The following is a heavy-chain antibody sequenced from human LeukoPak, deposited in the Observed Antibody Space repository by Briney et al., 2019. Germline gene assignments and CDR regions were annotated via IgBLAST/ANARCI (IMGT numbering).Heavy chain of an antibody. D-gene: IGHD1-1*01. CDR2: ISIYGDST. Sequence: GGSLRLSCSASGFTFSSYSMYWVRQAPGKGLEYVSSISIYGDSTFYADSVEGIFPISRDSSKQKLYLQMNRLRAEHTPVYYCVSSRTAYYFDYWGEGGLVTVCS. V-gene: IGHV3-64D*09. CDR1: GFTFSSYS. CDR3: VSSRTAYYFDY. J-gene: IGHJ4*02.